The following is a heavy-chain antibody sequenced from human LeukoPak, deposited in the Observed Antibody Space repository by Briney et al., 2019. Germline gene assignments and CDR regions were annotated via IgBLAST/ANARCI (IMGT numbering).Heavy chain of an antibody. J-gene: IGHJ6*02. CDR3: AREGLRGYGMDV. CDR1: SFIFSTYR. CDR2: ISSSSTYI. Sequence: PGGSLRLSCAASSFIFSTYRMNWVRQAPGKGLEWVSSISSSSTYIDYADSVKGRFTISRDNAKNSLYLQMNSLRVEDTAVYYCAREGLRGYGMDVCGQGTTVTVSS. V-gene: IGHV3-21*01.